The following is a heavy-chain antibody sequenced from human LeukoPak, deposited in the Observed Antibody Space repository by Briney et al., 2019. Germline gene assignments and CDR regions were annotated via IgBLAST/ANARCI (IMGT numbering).Heavy chain of an antibody. CDR1: GGTFSSYV. D-gene: IGHD3-22*01. CDR3: ASDPYYYDSSGYYHFDY. Sequence: SVKVPCKASGGTFSSYVISWVRQAPGQGLEWMGRIIPIFGIANYVQKFQGRVTITADKSTSTAYMELSSLRSEDTAVYYCASDPYYYDSSGYYHFDYWGQGTLVTVSS. V-gene: IGHV1-69*04. CDR2: IIPIFGIA. J-gene: IGHJ4*02.